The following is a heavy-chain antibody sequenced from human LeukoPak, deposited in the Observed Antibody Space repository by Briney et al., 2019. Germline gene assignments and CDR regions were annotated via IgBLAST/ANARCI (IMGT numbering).Heavy chain of an antibody. CDR3: ATDPAKSGWSDR. D-gene: IGHD3-10*01. J-gene: IGHJ5*02. V-gene: IGHV3-7*01. CDR2: INQDGSEK. CDR1: GFTFSGYW. Sequence: GGSLRLSCAASGFTFSGYWMSWVRQAPGKGLEWVANINQDGSEKNYVDSVKGRFTISRDNAKNSLSLQMYSLRAEDTAVYYCATDPAKSGWSDRWGQGTLVTVSS.